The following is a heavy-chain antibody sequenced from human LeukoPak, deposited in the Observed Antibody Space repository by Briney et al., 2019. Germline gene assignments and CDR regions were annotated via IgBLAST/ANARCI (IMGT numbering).Heavy chain of an antibody. CDR3: AREQIFGVVIYFDY. J-gene: IGHJ4*02. CDR2: IYHSGTT. V-gene: IGHV4-38-2*02. Sequence: PSETLSLTCAVSGYSISSGYYWGWIRQPPGQGLEWIGTIYHSGTTYYNPSLKSRVTTSVDTSKNQFSLKLSSVTAADTAVYYCAREQIFGVVIYFDYWGQGTLVTVSS. D-gene: IGHD3-3*01. CDR1: GYSISSGYY.